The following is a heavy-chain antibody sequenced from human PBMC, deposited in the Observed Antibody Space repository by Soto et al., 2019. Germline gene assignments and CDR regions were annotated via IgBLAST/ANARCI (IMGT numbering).Heavy chain of an antibody. Sequence: ASVKVSCKASGYTFTSYGISWVRQAPGQGLEWMGWISAYNGNTNYAQKLQGRVTMTTDTSTSTAYMELRSLRSDDTAVYYCARDRSPTAMVTYYDSSGYYYWGQGTLVTVSS. J-gene: IGHJ4*02. CDR3: ARDRSPTAMVTYYDSSGYYY. CDR1: GYTFTSYG. CDR2: ISAYNGNT. V-gene: IGHV1-18*01. D-gene: IGHD3-22*01.